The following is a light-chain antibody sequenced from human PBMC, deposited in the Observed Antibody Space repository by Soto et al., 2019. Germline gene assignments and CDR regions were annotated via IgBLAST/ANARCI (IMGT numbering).Light chain of an antibody. CDR1: SSDVGGYNY. J-gene: IGLJ2*01. CDR3: SAYTGSNTFV. V-gene: IGLV2-14*03. Sequence: QSALTQPASVSGSPGQSITISCTGTSSDVGGYNYVSWYQQHPGKAPKLVIYDVSNRPSGVSNRFSGSKSGNTASLTVSGLQAEDEADYYCSAYTGSNTFVLGGGTKLTVL. CDR2: DVS.